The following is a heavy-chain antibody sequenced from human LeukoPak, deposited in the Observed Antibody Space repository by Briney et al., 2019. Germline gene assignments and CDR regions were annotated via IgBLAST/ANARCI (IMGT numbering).Heavy chain of an antibody. CDR3: AKKVTMVRGIDAFDI. D-gene: IGHD3-10*01. CDR2: MNPNSGNT. CDR1: GYTFTSYD. J-gene: IGHJ3*02. V-gene: IGHV1-8*01. Sequence: ASVNVSCTASGYTFTSYDINWVRQATGQGLAWMGWMNPNSGNTGYAQKFQGRVTMTRNTSISTAYMELSSLRSEDTAVYYCAKKVTMVRGIDAFDIWGQGTMVTVSS.